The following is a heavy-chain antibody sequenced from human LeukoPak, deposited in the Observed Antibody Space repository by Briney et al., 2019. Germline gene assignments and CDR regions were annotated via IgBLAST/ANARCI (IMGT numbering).Heavy chain of an antibody. CDR2: INAGNGNT. V-gene: IGHV1-3*01. CDR1: GYTFTSYA. D-gene: IGHD3-22*01. Sequence: VASVKVSCKASGYTFTSYAMHWVRQAPGQRLEWMGWINAGNGNTKYSQKFQGRVTITRDTSASTAYMELSSLRSEDTVVYYCARHDSSGYHPDYWGQGTLVTVSS. J-gene: IGHJ4*02. CDR3: ARHDSSGYHPDY.